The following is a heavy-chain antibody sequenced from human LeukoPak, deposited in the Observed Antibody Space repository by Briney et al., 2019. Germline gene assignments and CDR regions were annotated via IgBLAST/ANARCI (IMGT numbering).Heavy chain of an antibody. Sequence: GGSLRLSCTASGFTFGDYAMSWVRQAPGKGLEWVSAISGSGGSTYYADSVKGRFTISRDNSKNTLYLQMNSLRAEDTAVYYCAKDLLSGYYDILTGYWAFDIWGQGTMVTVSS. J-gene: IGHJ3*02. V-gene: IGHV3-23*01. CDR1: GFTFGDYA. CDR2: ISGSGGST. D-gene: IGHD3-9*01. CDR3: AKDLLSGYYDILTGYWAFDI.